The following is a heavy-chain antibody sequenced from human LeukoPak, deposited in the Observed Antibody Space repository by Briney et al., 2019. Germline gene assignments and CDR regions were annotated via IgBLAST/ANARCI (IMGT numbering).Heavy chain of an antibody. J-gene: IGHJ6*03. D-gene: IGHD6-19*01. CDR1: GYTFSGYY. V-gene: IGHV1-2*02. CDR2: INPGSGGT. CDR3: ARPAAYSGWDTMDV. Sequence: ASVKVSCKASGYTFSGYYIHWVRQAPGQGLEWMGWINPGSGGTKYAQKFQGRVTMTRDTFISTAYMELNRLRSDDTALYYCARPAAYSGWDTMDVWGKGTTVTVSS.